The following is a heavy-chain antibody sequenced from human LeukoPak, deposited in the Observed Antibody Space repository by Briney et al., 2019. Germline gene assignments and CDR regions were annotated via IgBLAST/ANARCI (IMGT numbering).Heavy chain of an antibody. J-gene: IGHJ4*02. CDR2: ISSSSSTI. V-gene: IGHV3-48*01. CDR1: GFTFSSYS. CDR3: ARDLPFVDTAMVHGY. D-gene: IGHD5-18*01. Sequence: PGGSLRLSCAASGFTFSSYSMNWVRQAPGKGLEWVSYISSSSSTIYYADSVKGRFTISRDNAKNSLYLQMNSLRAEDTAVYYCARDLPFVDTAMVHGYWGQGTLVTVSS.